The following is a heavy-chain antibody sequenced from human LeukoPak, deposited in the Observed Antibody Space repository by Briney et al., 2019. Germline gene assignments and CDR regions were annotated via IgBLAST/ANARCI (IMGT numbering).Heavy chain of an antibody. CDR2: IYYSGST. J-gene: IGHJ6*03. V-gene: IGHV4-39*07. Sequence: SETLSLTCTVSGGSISSSSYYWGWIRQPPGKGLEWIGSIYYSGSTYYNPSLKSRVTISVDTSKNQFSLKLSSVTAADTAVYYCARESYYGSGSYYTSYYMDVWGKGTTVTISS. CDR1: GGSISSSSYY. D-gene: IGHD3-10*01. CDR3: ARESYYGSGSYYTSYYMDV.